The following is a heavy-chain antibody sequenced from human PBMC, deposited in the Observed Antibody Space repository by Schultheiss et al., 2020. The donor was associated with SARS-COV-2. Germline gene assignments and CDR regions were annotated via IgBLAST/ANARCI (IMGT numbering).Heavy chain of an antibody. CDR2: ISWNSGSM. Sequence: SLKISCAASGFTFDDYAMHWVRQAPGKGLEWVSGISWNSGSMGYADSVKGRFTISRDNAKNTLYLQMSSLRAEDTAVYYCVKSGIAVAGTGDYWGQGTLVTVSS. CDR1: GFTFDDYA. V-gene: IGHV3-9*01. D-gene: IGHD6-19*01. CDR3: VKSGIAVAGTGDY. J-gene: IGHJ4*02.